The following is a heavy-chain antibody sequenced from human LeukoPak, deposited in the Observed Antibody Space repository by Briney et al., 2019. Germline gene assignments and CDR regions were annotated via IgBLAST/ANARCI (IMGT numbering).Heavy chain of an antibody. J-gene: IGHJ4*01. CDR2: ISYSGSA. D-gene: IGHD4-23*01. CDR1: GGSISSSSYY. V-gene: IGHV4-39*07. CDR3: ARDLGVDYGGGIDN. Sequence: SETLSLTCTVSGGSISSSSYYWGWIRQPPGKGLEWIGSISYSGSAYYNPSLKSRVTISVDTSKNQVSLKLNSVTAADTAVYYCARDLGVDYGGGIDNWDQGTLVTVSS.